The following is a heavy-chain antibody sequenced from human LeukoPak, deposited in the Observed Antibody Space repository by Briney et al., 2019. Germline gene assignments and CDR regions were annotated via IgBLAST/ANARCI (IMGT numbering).Heavy chain of an antibody. J-gene: IGHJ4*02. D-gene: IGHD6-19*01. CDR3: ASRDSSVAGQYFDH. V-gene: IGHV4-4*02. CDR2: IYHSGST. CDR1: GGSISRSNW. Sequence: SETLSLTCAVSGGSISRSNWWCCVRQPPGKGLGWIGEIYHSGSTNYNPSLKSRVTISIDKSKNQFSLRLSSVTAADTAVYYCASRDSSVAGQYFDHWGQGTLVTVSS.